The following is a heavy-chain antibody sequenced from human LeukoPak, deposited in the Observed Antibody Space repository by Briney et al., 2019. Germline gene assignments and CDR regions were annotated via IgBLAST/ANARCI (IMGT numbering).Heavy chain of an antibody. V-gene: IGHV4-39*07. J-gene: IGHJ6*03. CDR1: GGSISSSSYY. CDR3: ARLTKNDSGSFRFGKKKRGYMDV. D-gene: IGHD3-10*01. Sequence: PSETLSLTCTVSGGSISSSSYYWGWIRQPPGKGLEWIGNMYYSGSTYYNPSLRSRVTISLDTSKNQFSLKLSSVTAADTAVYYCARLTKNDSGSFRFGKKKRGYMDVWGKGTTVTISS. CDR2: MYYSGST.